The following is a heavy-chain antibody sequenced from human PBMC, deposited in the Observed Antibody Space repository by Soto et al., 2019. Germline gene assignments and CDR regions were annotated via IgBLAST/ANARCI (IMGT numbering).Heavy chain of an antibody. CDR3: AKILVYCISGSCSRELYYFYGMDV. J-gene: IGHJ6*02. D-gene: IGHD2-15*01. Sequence: GGSLRLSCAASGFTFSTYGMHWVCQAPGQGLEWVAVISYDGSNKYSADSVKGRFTISRDNSTNTLYLQLNSLRAEDMAVYYCAKILVYCISGSCSRELYYFYGMDVWGQGTTVTVSS. V-gene: IGHV3-30*18. CDR2: ISYDGSNK. CDR1: GFTFSTYG.